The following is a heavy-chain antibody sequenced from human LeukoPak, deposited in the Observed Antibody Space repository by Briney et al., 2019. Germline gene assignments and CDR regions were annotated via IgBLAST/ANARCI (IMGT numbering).Heavy chain of an antibody. CDR2: ISHSGTT. Sequence: SETLSLTCIVSGGSIRTYSWNWIRQSPGKGLEWIGYISHSGTTSYRSSLKSRVTISVDTSKNQLSLKLASVTAADTAVYFCARWDDSAWAFGSWGPGPLVPVSS. CDR1: GGSIRTYS. CDR3: ARWDDSAWAFGS. J-gene: IGHJ4*02. V-gene: IGHV4-59*08. D-gene: IGHD6-19*01.